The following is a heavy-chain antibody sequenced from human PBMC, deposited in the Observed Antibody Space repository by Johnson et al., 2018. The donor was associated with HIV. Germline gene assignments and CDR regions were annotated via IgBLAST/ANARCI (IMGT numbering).Heavy chain of an antibody. Sequence: MQLVESGGGVVQPGRSLRLSCAASGFTFSSYGVHWVRQAPGKGLEYVSSISSNGGSTYYANSVKGRFTISRDNSKNTLYLQMGSLRAEDMAVYYCARESTATRGDAFDIWGQGTMVTVSS. CDR2: ISSNGGST. CDR3: ARESTATRGDAFDI. D-gene: IGHD4-17*01. CDR1: GFTFSSYG. J-gene: IGHJ3*02. V-gene: IGHV3-64*01.